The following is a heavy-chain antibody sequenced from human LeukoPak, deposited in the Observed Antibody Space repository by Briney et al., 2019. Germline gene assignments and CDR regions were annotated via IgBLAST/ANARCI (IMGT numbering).Heavy chain of an antibody. Sequence: RASVKVSCKASGYIFTSYYMHWVRQAPGQGLEWLGVVYPSAGTSDPAQRFRARITLSDDTSTSTAYMELRSLKSEDTAIYFCVRDILGVNFDSWGQETLFTASS. V-gene: IGHV1-46*03. CDR2: VYPSAGTS. CDR3: VRDILGVNFDS. D-gene: IGHD3-16*01. J-gene: IGHJ4*02. CDR1: GYIFTSYY.